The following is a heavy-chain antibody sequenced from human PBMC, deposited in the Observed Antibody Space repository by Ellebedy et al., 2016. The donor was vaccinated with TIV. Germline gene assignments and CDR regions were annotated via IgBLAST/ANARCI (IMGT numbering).Heavy chain of an antibody. V-gene: IGHV4-59*01. CDR2: LYHSGRT. Sequence: SETLSLTCSVSGGSISSYSWSWIRQPPGKRLEWIGFLYHSGRTNYNPSLKTRVSISIDTAKNQFSLRLPSVTAADTAVYYCARASYDSSGPDFYYFGMDVWGQGTTVTFSS. D-gene: IGHD3-22*01. J-gene: IGHJ6*02. CDR3: ARASYDSSGPDFYYFGMDV. CDR1: GGSISSYS.